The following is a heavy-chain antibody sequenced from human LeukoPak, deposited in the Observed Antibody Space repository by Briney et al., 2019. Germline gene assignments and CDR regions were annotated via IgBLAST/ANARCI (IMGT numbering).Heavy chain of an antibody. Sequence: SETLSLTCTVSGGSIKSYYWSWIRQPAGKGLEWIGRVFPSGSTNYNPSLKSRVTMSISPSKAQFSLQLTSVTAADTAVYYCARARAAGSWYYFDSWGQGVLVTVSS. J-gene: IGHJ4*02. V-gene: IGHV4-4*07. CDR2: VFPSGST. CDR1: GGSIKSYY. D-gene: IGHD6-13*01. CDR3: ARARAAGSWYYFDS.